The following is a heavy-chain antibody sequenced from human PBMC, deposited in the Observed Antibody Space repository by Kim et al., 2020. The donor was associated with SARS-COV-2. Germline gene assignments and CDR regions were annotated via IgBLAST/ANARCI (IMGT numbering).Heavy chain of an antibody. J-gene: IGHJ4*02. D-gene: IGHD1-1*01. Sequence: DSVKGRFTISRDNSKNTLYLQMNSLRAEDTAVYYCAKELYNWNSGGDFDYWGQGTLVTVSS. CDR3: AKELYNWNSGGDFDY. V-gene: IGHV3-23*01.